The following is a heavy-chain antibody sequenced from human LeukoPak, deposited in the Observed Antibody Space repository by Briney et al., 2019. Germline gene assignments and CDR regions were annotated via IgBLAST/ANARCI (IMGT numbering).Heavy chain of an antibody. D-gene: IGHD6-19*01. V-gene: IGHV4-59*08. Sequence: SSETLSLTCTVSGGSISSYYWSWIRQPPGKGLEWIGYIYYSGSTNYNPSLKSRVTISVDTSKNQFPLKLSSVTAADTAVYYCARSNSSGWYGGFDSDYWGQGTLVTVSS. CDR1: GGSISSYY. CDR2: IYYSGST. J-gene: IGHJ4*02. CDR3: ARSNSSGWYGGFDSDY.